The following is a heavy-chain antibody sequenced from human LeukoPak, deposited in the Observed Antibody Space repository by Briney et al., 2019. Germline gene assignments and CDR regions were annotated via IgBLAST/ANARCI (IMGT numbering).Heavy chain of an antibody. D-gene: IGHD3-22*01. CDR3: ARDEYYYDSSGYYYYMDV. CDR2: IYHSGST. J-gene: IGHJ6*03. V-gene: IGHV4-30-2*05. Sequence: LSQTLSLTCTVSGGSISSGGYYWSWIRQPPGKGLEWIGYIYHSGSTYYKPSLKSRVTISVDTSKNQFSLKLNSVTAADTAVYYCARDEYYYDSSGYYYYMDVWGKGTTVTVSS. CDR1: GGSISSGGYY.